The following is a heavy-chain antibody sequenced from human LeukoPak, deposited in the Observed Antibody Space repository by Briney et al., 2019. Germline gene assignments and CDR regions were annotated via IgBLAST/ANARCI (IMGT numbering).Heavy chain of an antibody. CDR1: GGSFSGYY. Sequence: SETLSLTCAVYGGSFSGYYWGWIRQPPGKGLEWIGEINHSGSTNYNPSLKSRVTISVDTSKDQFSLKLSSVTAADTAVYYCARGVGDYGTYYFDNWGQGTLVTVSS. CDR3: ARGVGDYGTYYFDN. J-gene: IGHJ4*02. CDR2: INHSGST. D-gene: IGHD4-17*01. V-gene: IGHV4-34*01.